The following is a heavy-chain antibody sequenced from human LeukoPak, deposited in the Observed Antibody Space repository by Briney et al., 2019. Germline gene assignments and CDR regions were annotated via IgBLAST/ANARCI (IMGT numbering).Heavy chain of an antibody. V-gene: IGHV1-2*02. CDR3: ARDLAAAGANSDY. J-gene: IGHJ4*02. D-gene: IGHD6-13*01. CDR1: GYTFTGYY. CDR2: INPNSGGT. Sequence: ASVKVSCTASGYTFTGYYMHWVRQAPGQGLDWMGWINPNSGGTNYAQKFQGRVTMTRDTSISTAYMELSRLRSADTAVYYCARDLAAAGANSDYWGQGTLVTVSS.